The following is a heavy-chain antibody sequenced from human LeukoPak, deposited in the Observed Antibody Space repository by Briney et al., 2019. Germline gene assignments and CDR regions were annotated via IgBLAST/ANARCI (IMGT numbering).Heavy chain of an antibody. CDR3: ARAAHTTYVLGRYYYYAMDV. V-gene: IGHV3-30-3*01. J-gene: IGHJ6*02. Sequence: GGSLRLSCAASGFTFSSYTMDWVRQAPGKGLEWVARISYAGSNNYYADSVKGRFTISSDNPKNTLYLQMDSLRAEDTAVYYCARAAHTTYVLGRYYYYAMDVWGQGTTVTVSS. D-gene: IGHD3-10*01. CDR1: GFTFSSYT. CDR2: ISYAGSNN.